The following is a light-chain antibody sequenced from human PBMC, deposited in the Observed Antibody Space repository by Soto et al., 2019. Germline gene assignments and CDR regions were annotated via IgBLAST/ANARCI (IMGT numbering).Light chain of an antibody. Sequence: EIVMTQSPATLSVSPGERATLSCRVSQRVSNNLAWYQQKPGQAPRLLIYGASTRATGIPGRFSGSGTETEFTLTISSLQCEEFAVYYCQQYSIWPPRYTFGQGTKLEMK. CDR1: QRVSNN. V-gene: IGKV3-15*01. CDR3: QQYSIWPPRYT. CDR2: GAS. J-gene: IGKJ2*01.